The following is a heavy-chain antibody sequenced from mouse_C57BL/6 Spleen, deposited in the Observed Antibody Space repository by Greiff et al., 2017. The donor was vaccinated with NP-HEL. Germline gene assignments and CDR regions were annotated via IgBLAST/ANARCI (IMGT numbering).Heavy chain of an antibody. V-gene: IGHV5-15*01. Sequence: EVMLVESGGGLVQPGGSLKLSCAASGFTFSDYGMAWVRQAPRKGPEWVAFISNLAYSIYYADTVTGRFTISRENAKNTLYLEMSSLRSEDTAMYYCARRNDYDVEGACFAYWGQGTLVTVSA. CDR2: ISNLAYSI. D-gene: IGHD2-4*01. CDR3: ARRNDYDVEGACFAY. J-gene: IGHJ3*01. CDR1: GFTFSDYG.